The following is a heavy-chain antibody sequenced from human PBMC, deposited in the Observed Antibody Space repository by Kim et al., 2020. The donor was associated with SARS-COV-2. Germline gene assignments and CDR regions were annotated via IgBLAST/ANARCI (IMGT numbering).Heavy chain of an antibody. D-gene: IGHD3-22*01. CDR3: ASLPNDYDSSKVGY. V-gene: IGHV4-39*01. CDR1: GGSISSSSYY. Sequence: SETLSLTCTVSGGSISSSSYYWGWIRQPPGKGLEWIGSIYYSGSTYYNPSLNSRVTISVDTSKNQISLKLSSVTAADTAVYYCASLPNDYDSSKVGYWGQGTLVTVSS. CDR2: IYYSGST. J-gene: IGHJ4*02.